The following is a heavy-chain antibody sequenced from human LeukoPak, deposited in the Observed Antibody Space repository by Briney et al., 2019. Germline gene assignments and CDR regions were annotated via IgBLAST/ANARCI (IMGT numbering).Heavy chain of an antibody. V-gene: IGHV4-39*01. CDR1: GGSISSYY. CDR2: ISYSGST. CDR3: ARLSWGIGYFDY. D-gene: IGHD3-16*01. J-gene: IGHJ4*02. Sequence: PSETLSLTCTVSGGSISSYYWGWIRQPPGKGLEWIGSISYSGSTYYNPSLKSRVTISVDTSKNQFSLKLSSVTAADTAVYYCARLSWGIGYFDYWGQGTLVTVSS.